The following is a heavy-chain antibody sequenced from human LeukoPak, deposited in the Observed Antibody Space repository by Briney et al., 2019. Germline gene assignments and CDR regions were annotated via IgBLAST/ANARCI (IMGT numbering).Heavy chain of an antibody. Sequence: ASVKVSCKASGYTFTGYYMHWVRQAPGQGLEWMRWINPNSGGTNYAQKFQGRVTMTRDTSISTAYMELSRLRSDDTAVYYCASNGSGSYYYYYMDVWGKGTTVTVSS. CDR1: GYTFTGYY. D-gene: IGHD3-10*01. CDR3: ASNGSGSYYYYYMDV. CDR2: INPNSGGT. V-gene: IGHV1-2*02. J-gene: IGHJ6*03.